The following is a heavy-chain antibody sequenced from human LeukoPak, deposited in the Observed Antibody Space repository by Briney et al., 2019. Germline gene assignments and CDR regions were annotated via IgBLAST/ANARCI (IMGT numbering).Heavy chain of an antibody. CDR2: ISSSSSYI. Sequence: KAGGSLRLSCAASGFTFSSYSMNWVRQAPGKGLEWVSSISSSSSYIYYADSVKGRFTISRDNAKNSLYLQMNSLRAEDTAVYYCARAEKDGYNPFDYWGQGTLVTVSS. CDR3: ARAEKDGYNPFDY. D-gene: IGHD5-24*01. V-gene: IGHV3-21*01. J-gene: IGHJ4*02. CDR1: GFTFSSYS.